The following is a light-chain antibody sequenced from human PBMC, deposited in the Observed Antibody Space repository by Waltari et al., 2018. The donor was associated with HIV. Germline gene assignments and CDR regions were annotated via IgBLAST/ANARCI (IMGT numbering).Light chain of an antibody. V-gene: IGKV4-1*01. CDR2: DDS. Sequence: DIVMTQSPDSLAVSLGERATINCKSSQSVLYSSNNKNYLTWYQQKPGQAPVLVIYDDSDRPSGIPERFSGSNSGNTATLTISRVEAGDEADYYCQVWDSGIVVFGGGTKV. CDR1: QSVLYSSNNKNY. J-gene: IGKJ4*01. CDR3: QVWDSGIVV.